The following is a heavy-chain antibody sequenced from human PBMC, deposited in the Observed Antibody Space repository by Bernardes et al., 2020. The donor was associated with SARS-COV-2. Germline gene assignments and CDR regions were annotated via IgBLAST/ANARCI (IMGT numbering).Heavy chain of an antibody. Sequence: SETLSLTCTVSGGSISSSSYYWGWIRQPPGKGLEWIGSIYYSGSTYYNPSLKSRVTISVDTSKNQFSLKLSSVTAADTAVYYCASQTGDTIFGVVIKAWFDPWGQGTLVTVSS. V-gene: IGHV4-39*01. CDR1: GGSISSSSYY. J-gene: IGHJ5*02. CDR3: ASQTGDTIFGVVIKAWFDP. CDR2: IYYSGST. D-gene: IGHD3-3*01.